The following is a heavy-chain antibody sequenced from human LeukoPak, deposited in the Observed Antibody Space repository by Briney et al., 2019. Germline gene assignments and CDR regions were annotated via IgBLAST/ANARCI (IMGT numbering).Heavy chain of an antibody. CDR3: TRVGYIDEGIDY. J-gene: IGHJ4*02. D-gene: IGHD5-24*01. Sequence: GGSLRLSCAASGFTFSTYWMTWVRQAPGKGLEWVANIKQDGSKKSYVDSVKGRFTISRDNAKNSLYLQMNSLRAEDTAIYYCTRVGYIDEGIDYWGQGTLVTVSS. CDR2: IKQDGSKK. V-gene: IGHV3-7*04. CDR1: GFTFSTYW.